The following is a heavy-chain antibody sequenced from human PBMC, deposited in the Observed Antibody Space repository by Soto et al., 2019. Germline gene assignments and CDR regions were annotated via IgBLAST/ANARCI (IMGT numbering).Heavy chain of an antibody. Sequence: PGGSLRLSCAASGFTFSDYSMNWVRQAPGRGLEWVSYISSSSFTTYYADSVKGRFTISRDNSKNTLYLQMNSLRAEDTAVYYCAKDILTGYYRLYYYYYGMDVWGQGTTVTVSS. J-gene: IGHJ6*02. D-gene: IGHD3-9*01. V-gene: IGHV3-48*01. CDR3: AKDILTGYYRLYYYYYGMDV. CDR1: GFTFSDYS. CDR2: ISSSSFTT.